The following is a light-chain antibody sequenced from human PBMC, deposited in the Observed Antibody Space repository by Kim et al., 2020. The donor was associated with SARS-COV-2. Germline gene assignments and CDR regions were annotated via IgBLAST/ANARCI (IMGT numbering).Light chain of an antibody. CDR3: NSRDSSGDHFVV. CDR1: SLRNYY. J-gene: IGLJ2*01. CDR2: GKN. V-gene: IGLV3-19*01. Sequence: SSELTQDPVVSVALGQTVRITCQGDSLRNYYASWYQQKPGQAPVLVIYGKNKWPSGIPDRFSGSSSGNTAFLTITGAQAEDEADYYCNSRDSSGDHFVVFGGGTQLTVL.